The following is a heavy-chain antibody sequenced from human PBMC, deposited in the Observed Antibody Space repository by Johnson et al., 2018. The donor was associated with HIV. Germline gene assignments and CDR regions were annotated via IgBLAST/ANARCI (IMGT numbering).Heavy chain of an antibody. CDR2: IAYDGSNK. V-gene: IGHV3-30*03. J-gene: IGHJ3*02. Sequence: QVQLVESGGGVAQPGRSLRLSCAGSGFTFSSYGMHWVRQAPGKGLEWVAVIAYDGSNKYYADCVKGRFTIYRDNSKNTLYLQMNSLSAEDTAVYYCARYYVSAGSYYSPDAKYIWGQGTMVAVSS. CDR3: ARYYVSAGSYYSPDAKYI. CDR1: GFTFSSYG. D-gene: IGHD3-10*01.